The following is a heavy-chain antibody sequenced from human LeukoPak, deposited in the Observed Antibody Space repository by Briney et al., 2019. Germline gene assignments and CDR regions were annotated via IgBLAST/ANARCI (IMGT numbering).Heavy chain of an antibody. CDR3: ARGFGVRGGENDY. J-gene: IGHJ4*02. CDR1: GYTFTSYA. Sequence: ASVKVSCKASGYTFTSYAMHWVRQAPGQRLEWMGWINAGNGNTKYSQEFQGRVTMTRDMSTGTVYMELSSLRSEDTAVYYCARGFGVRGGENDYWGQGTLVTVSS. CDR2: INAGNGNT. D-gene: IGHD3-10*01. V-gene: IGHV1-3*03.